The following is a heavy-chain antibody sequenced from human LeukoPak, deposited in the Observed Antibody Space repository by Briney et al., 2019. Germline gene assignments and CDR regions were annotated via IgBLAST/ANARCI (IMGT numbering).Heavy chain of an antibody. CDR1: GVSVSDGRYY. D-gene: IGHD2-2*01. J-gene: IGHJ3*01. CDR2: KYYSGSA. CDR3: ATLYCGSISCLDVFKV. V-gene: IGHV4-31*03. Sequence: SQTLSLTCNISGVSVSDGRYYWTWIRQQPGKGLEWLGYKYYSGSAKYNPSPESRLTISIDTPENRFSLQLTSVTAADTATYYCATLYCGSISCLDVFKVWGQGTRVTVSS.